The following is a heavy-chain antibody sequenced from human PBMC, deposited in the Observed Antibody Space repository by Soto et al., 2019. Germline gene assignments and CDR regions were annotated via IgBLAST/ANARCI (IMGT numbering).Heavy chain of an antibody. J-gene: IGHJ6*02. Sequence: QVQLVQSGTEVKKPGSSVKVSCKASGHTFNSYSINWVRQAPGQGLEWMGRLIPVLDITNLTHKFQGRVSLTADRSTYTTDMDLSSLRSADTAVYYCTGGDSWGYYGLAIWGQGATVTGSS. CDR2: LIPVLDIT. CDR3: TGGDSWGYYGLAI. CDR1: GHTFNSYS. D-gene: IGHD2-21*01. V-gene: IGHV1-69*02.